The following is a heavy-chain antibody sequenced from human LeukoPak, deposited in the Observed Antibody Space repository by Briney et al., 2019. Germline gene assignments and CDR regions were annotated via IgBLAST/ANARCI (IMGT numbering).Heavy chain of an antibody. D-gene: IGHD1-26*01. CDR3: ARVRSEHGGSYYNHDAFDI. Sequence: PSETLSLTCTVSGGSISSYYWSWIRQPPGKGLEWIGYIYYSGSTNYNPSLKSRVTISVDTSKNQFSLKLSSVTAADTAVYYCARVRSEHGGSYYNHDAFDIWGQGTMVTVSS. CDR2: IYYSGST. CDR1: GGSISSYY. V-gene: IGHV4-59*01. J-gene: IGHJ3*02.